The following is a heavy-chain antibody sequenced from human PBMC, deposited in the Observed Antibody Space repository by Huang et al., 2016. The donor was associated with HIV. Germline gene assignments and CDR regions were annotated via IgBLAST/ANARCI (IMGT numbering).Heavy chain of an antibody. J-gene: IGHJ4*02. D-gene: IGHD1-26*01. CDR2: ISGYNGNT. Sequence: QVQLVQSGAEVKKPGASVKVSCKASGNTFSGYGISWVRQAPGQGLEWMGLISGYNGNTNYVENLQGRVTMTTDTSTSTAYMELRSLRSDDTAVYYCARDRRPYSGSYLGYWGQGTLVTVSS. CDR1: GNTFSGYG. V-gene: IGHV1-18*04. CDR3: ARDRRPYSGSYLGY.